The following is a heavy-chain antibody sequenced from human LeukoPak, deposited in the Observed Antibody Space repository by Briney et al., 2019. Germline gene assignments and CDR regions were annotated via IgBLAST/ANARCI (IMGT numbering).Heavy chain of an antibody. D-gene: IGHD3-22*01. CDR2: IYHSGST. CDR1: RGSLSSGGYY. CDR3: ASDSSGTGTYFDY. V-gene: IGHV4-30-2*01. Sequence: SETLSLTCTVSRGSLSSGGYYWSWIRQPRGKGLEWIGYIYHSGSTYYNPSLKSRVTISVDRSKNQFSLKLSSVTAADTAVYYCASDSSGTGTYFDYWGQGTLVTVSS. J-gene: IGHJ4*02.